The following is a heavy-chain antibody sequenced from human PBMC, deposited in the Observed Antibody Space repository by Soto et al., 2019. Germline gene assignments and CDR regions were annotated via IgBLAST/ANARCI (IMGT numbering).Heavy chain of an antibody. J-gene: IGHJ5*02. D-gene: IGHD6-13*01. V-gene: IGHV1-2*02. CDR3: ARDWSSSWPYNWFDP. CDR2: TNPNSGGT. CDR1: GYTFTGYY. Sequence: ASVKVSCKASGYTFTGYYMHWVRQAPGQGLEWMGWTNPNSGGTNYAQKFQGRVTMTRDTSISTAYMELSRLRSDDTAVYYCARDWSSSWPYNWFDPWGQGTLVTVSS.